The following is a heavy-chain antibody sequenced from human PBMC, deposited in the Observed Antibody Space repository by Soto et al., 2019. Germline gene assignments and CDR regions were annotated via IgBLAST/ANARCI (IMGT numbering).Heavy chain of an antibody. D-gene: IGHD1-26*01. Sequence: GASVKVSCKGSGYTFPSYGISWVRQAPGQGLEWMGWISAYNGNTNYAQKLQGRVTMTTDTSTSTAYMELRSLRSDDTAVYYCARDSQLEEWELLIRFDYWGKGTQGTGSS. CDR1: GYTFPSYG. CDR3: ARDSQLEEWELLIRFDY. V-gene: IGHV1-18*04. J-gene: IGHJ4*02. CDR2: ISAYNGNT.